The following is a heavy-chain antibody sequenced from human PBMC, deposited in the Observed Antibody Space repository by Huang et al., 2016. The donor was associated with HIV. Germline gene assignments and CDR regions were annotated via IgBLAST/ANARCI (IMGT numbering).Heavy chain of an antibody. D-gene: IGHD3-22*01. Sequence: QVQLVQSGGEVKPPGASVRVSCKASGYDFGSSGMSWGRQAPGQGREGLGWSGSDSRDTRTAQKFQGRVTMTTDRSATTTYMELRSLRYDDTAVYYCARDTYYTDIWKRNDASFLWGQGTMITVYS. V-gene: IGHV1-18*01. CDR3: ARDTYYTDIWKRNDASFL. J-gene: IGHJ3*01. CDR2: SGSDSRDT. CDR1: GYDFGSSG.